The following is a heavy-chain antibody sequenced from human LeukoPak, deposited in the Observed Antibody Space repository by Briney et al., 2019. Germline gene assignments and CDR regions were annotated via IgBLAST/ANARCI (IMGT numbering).Heavy chain of an antibody. V-gene: IGHV3-74*01. J-gene: IGHJ4*02. CDR2: INTDGSST. Sequence: GGSLRLSCAASGFTFSSYAMSWVRQAPGKGLVWVSRINTDGSSTSYADSVRGRFTISRDNAKNTLYLQMNSLRAEDTAVYYCARDFLHGGVWGQGTLVTVSS. D-gene: IGHD3-10*01. CDR3: ARDFLHGGV. CDR1: GFTFSSYA.